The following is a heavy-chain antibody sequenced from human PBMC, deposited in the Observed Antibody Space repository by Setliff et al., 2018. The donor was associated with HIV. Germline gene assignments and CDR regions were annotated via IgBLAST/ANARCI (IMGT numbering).Heavy chain of an antibody. CDR1: GYSIGSGSF. CDR2: IPHNGGT. D-gene: IGHD4-17*01. Sequence: SETLSLTCAVSGYSIGSGSFWGWIRQPPGKGLEWIATIPHNGGTYYNPDPSLTGRVTISLDTSKNQFSLKLAFVTAADTAVYYCARYSTLTTNFDYWGQGTQVTVSS. CDR3: ARYSTLTTNFDY. V-gene: IGHV4-38-2*01. J-gene: IGHJ4*02.